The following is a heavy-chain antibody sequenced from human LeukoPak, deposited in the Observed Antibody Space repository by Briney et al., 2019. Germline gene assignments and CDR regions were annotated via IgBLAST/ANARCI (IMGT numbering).Heavy chain of an antibody. CDR2: IIPILGIA. V-gene: IGHV1-69*02. CDR3: AGHHDYGFDY. D-gene: IGHD4-17*01. J-gene: IGHJ4*02. CDR1: GGTFSGYT. Sequence: SVKVSCKASGGTFSGYTISWVRQAPGQGLEWMGRIIPILGIANYAQKFQGRVTITADKSTSTAYMVLSSLRSEDTAVYYCAGHHDYGFDYWGQGTLVTVSS.